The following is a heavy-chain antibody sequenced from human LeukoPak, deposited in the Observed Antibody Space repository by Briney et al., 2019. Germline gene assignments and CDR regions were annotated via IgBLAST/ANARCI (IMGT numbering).Heavy chain of an antibody. Sequence: ASVKVSRKASGYTFTSYGISWVRQAPGQGLEWMGWISAYNGNTNYAQKLQGRVTMTTDTSTSTAYMELSSLTSGDTAVFYCAREQNENFYGSGSPGGYFYYYAMDVWGQGTTVTVSS. J-gene: IGHJ6*02. CDR3: AREQNENFYGSGSPGGYFYYYAMDV. CDR1: GYTFTSYG. D-gene: IGHD3-10*01. CDR2: ISAYNGNT. V-gene: IGHV1-18*01.